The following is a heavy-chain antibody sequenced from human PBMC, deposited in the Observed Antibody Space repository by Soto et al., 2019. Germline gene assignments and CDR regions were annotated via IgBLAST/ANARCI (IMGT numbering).Heavy chain of an antibody. CDR1: GYTFTSYY. D-gene: IGHD6-13*01. CDR2: INPSGGST. V-gene: IGHV1-46*01. J-gene: IGHJ5*02. Sequence: QVQLVQSGAEVKKPGASVKVSCKASGYTFTSYYMHWVRQAPGQGLEWMGIINPSGGSTSYAQKFQGRVTLARDTSPSTVYMELGSLRSEDTAVYYCAKGGGVYSSSWYGAHLHWFDPWGQGTLVTVSS. CDR3: AKGGGVYSSSWYGAHLHWFDP.